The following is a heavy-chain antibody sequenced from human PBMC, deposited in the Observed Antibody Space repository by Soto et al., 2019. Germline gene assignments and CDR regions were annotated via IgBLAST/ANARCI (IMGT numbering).Heavy chain of an antibody. D-gene: IGHD2-8*01. Sequence: GSLRLSCAASGFTFGSYPMTWVRQAPGKGLEWVSSISSGSDTIFYADSVKGRFTISRDNSRSTLYLQMNRLRAEDMAIYYCARILYSSQRDGVDVWGQGTTVTVSS. J-gene: IGHJ6*02. CDR1: GFTFGSYP. V-gene: IGHV3-23*01. CDR3: ARILYSSQRDGVDV. CDR2: ISSGSDTI.